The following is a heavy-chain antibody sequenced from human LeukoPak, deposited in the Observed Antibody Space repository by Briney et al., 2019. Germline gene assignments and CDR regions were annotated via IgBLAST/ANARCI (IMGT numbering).Heavy chain of an antibody. CDR3: ARGLSGTGNPHFDS. CDR2: IRPKSGDT. D-gene: IGHD4-23*01. CDR1: GYSFTGYF. Sequence: EASVKVSCTASGYSFTGYFMHWVRQAPGQGLEWMGWIRPKSGDTKSAQKFQGRVTVTTDTTIITAYLELSRLTSDDTAVYYCARGLSGTGNPHFDSWGQGTLVTVSS. J-gene: IGHJ4*02. V-gene: IGHV1-2*02.